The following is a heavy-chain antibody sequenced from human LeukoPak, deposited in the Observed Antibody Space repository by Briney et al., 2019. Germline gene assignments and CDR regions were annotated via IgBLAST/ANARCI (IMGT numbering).Heavy chain of an antibody. V-gene: IGHV4-30-4*07. J-gene: IGHJ6*03. CDR3: ARLAPAFSDRFGLIYYYYYMDV. CDR2: IHDSGST. CDR1: GDSISSGGYS. D-gene: IGHD3-10*01. Sequence: SETLSLTCAVSGDSISSGGYSWSWIRQTPGKGLEWIAYIHDSGSTYNNPSLKSRLSISVDTSKNQFSLKLSSVTAADTAVYYCARLAPAFSDRFGLIYYYYYMDVWGKGTTVTISS.